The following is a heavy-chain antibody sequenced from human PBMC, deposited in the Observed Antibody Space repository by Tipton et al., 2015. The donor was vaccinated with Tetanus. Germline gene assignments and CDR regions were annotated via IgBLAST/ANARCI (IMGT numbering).Heavy chain of an antibody. CDR1: GFTFSNAW. CDR3: TTDRLMSGVSDLFDY. D-gene: IGHD1-26*01. J-gene: IGHJ4*02. Sequence: SLRLSCAASGFTFSNAWMNWVRQAPGKGLEWVGRIKSKTDGGTTDYAAPVKGRFTISRDDSKNTLYLQMNSLKTEDTAVYYCTTDRLMSGVSDLFDYWGQGTLVTVSS. CDR2: IKSKTDGGTT. V-gene: IGHV3-15*07.